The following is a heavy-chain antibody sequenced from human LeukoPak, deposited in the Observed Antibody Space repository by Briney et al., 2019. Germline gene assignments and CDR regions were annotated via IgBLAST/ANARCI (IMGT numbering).Heavy chain of an antibody. CDR3: ARWGGELWQNYYYYYHMDV. V-gene: IGHV3-21*01. CDR1: GFTLSSYS. CDR2: FSSSGSYI. D-gene: IGHD3-16*01. J-gene: IGHJ6*03. Sequence: PGGSLRLSCAASGFTLSSYSMNWVRQAPGKGLEWVSFFSSSGSYIYYADSMKGRFTISRDNANNLLYLQMNSLRAEDTAVYYCARWGGELWQNYYYYYHMDVWGKGTTVTVSS.